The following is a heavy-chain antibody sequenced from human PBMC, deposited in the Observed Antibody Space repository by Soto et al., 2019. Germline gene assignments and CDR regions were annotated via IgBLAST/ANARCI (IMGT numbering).Heavy chain of an antibody. CDR3: AKDSARYGMDV. CDR1: GFTFSSYG. CDR2: ISYDGSNK. D-gene: IGHD3-10*01. Sequence: QVQLVESGGGVVQPGRSLRLSCAASGFTFSSYGMHWVRQAPGKGLEWVAVISYDGSNKYYADSVKGRFTISRDNSKNTLYLQMNSLRAEDTAVYYCAKDSARYGMDVWGQGTRVTVSS. J-gene: IGHJ6*02. V-gene: IGHV3-30*18.